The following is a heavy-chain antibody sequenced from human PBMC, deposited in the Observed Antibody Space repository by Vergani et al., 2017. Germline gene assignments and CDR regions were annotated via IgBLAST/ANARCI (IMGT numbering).Heavy chain of an antibody. CDR1: GFSFSIYE. CDR2: ISSSGSTI. CDR3: ARRGLGLRGSLYYDYNYMDV. D-gene: IGHD3-10*01. Sequence: EVQLVESGGGLVQPGGSLRLSCAASGFSFSIYEMNWVRQAPGKGLEWVSNISSSGSTIYYADSVKGRFNISRDNAKNSLYLQVNSLRVEDTAVYYCARRGLGLRGSLYYDYNYMDVWGKGTTVTVSS. V-gene: IGHV3-48*03. J-gene: IGHJ6*03.